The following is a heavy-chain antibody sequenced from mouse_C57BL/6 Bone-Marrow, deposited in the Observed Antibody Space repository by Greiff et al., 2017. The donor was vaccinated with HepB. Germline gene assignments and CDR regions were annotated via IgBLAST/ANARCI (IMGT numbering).Heavy chain of an antibody. J-gene: IGHJ3*01. V-gene: IGHV1-76*01. CDR1: GYTFTDYY. CDR2: IYPGSGNT. CDR3: AREGQLRLRSFAY. D-gene: IGHD3-2*02. Sequence: QVHVKQSGAELVRPGASVKLSCKASGYTFTDYYINWVKQRPGQGLEWIARIYPGSGNTYYNEKFKGKATLTAEKSSSTAYMQLSSLTSEDSAVYFCAREGQLRLRSFAYWGQGTLVTVSA.